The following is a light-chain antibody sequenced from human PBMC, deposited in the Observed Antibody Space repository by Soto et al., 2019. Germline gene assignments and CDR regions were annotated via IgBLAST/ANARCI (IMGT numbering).Light chain of an antibody. CDR3: QQYGSSPRT. CDR2: GAS. CDR1: QSVSSSY. Sequence: EIVMTQSPATLSVSPGERATLSCRASQSVSSSYLAWYQQKPGQAHRLLIYGASSRATGIPDRFSGSGSGTDFTLTISRLEPEDFAVYYCQQYGSSPRTFGQGTKVDIK. V-gene: IGKV3-20*01. J-gene: IGKJ1*01.